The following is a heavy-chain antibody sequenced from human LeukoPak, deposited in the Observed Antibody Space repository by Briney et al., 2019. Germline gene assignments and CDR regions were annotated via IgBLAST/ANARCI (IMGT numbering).Heavy chain of an antibody. V-gene: IGHV4-34*01. CDR1: GGSFSGYY. Sequence: SETLSLTCAVYGGSFSGYYWSWIRQPPGKGLEWIGEINHRGSTNYNPSLKSRVTISVDTSKNQFSLKLSSVTAADTAVYYCARRRAPRSTSQYYYYYMDVWGKGTTVTVSS. CDR2: INHRGST. D-gene: IGHD2-2*01. J-gene: IGHJ6*03. CDR3: ARRRAPRSTSQYYYYYMDV.